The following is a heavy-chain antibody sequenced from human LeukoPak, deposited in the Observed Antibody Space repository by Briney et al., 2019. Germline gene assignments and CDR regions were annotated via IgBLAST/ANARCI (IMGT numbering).Heavy chain of an antibody. CDR3: VGVVTPSSGWYHFDN. D-gene: IGHD6-13*01. CDR2: SQTTKPNSCTT. CDR1: GFAITDHH. V-gene: IGHV3-72*01. Sequence: PGGSLRLSCAASGFAITDHHMDWVRQAPGKGMEWVGRSQTTKPNSCTTEYAASVKGRFTISRDDSKNSLYLQLNSLKTEDTAVYYCVGVVTPSSGWYHFDNWGQGTLVTVSS. J-gene: IGHJ4*02.